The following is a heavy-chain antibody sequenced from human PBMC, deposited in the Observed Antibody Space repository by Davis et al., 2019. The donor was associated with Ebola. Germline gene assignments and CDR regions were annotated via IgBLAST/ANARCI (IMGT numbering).Heavy chain of an antibody. CDR1: GGTFNNYV. V-gene: IGHV1-2*02. D-gene: IGHD1-26*01. CDR2: INPISGDT. J-gene: IGHJ4*02. CDR3: ARDLRGSWTVDY. Sequence: ASVKVSCKASGGTFNNYVISWVRQAPGQGLEWMGGINPISGDTNYAEKFQGRVTLTSDTSTSTVSMELISLTSEDTAVYYCARDLRGSWTVDYWGQGTPVTVSS.